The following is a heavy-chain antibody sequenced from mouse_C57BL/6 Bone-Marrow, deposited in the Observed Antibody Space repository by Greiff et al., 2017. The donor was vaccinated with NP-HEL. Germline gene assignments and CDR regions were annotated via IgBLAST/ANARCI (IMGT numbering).Heavy chain of an antibody. D-gene: IGHD2-3*01. CDR2: IWSGGST. V-gene: IGHV2-2*01. J-gene: IGHJ3*01. CDR3: ARGNDFAY. CDR1: GFSLTSYG. Sequence: VHLVESGPGLVQPSQSLSITCTVSGFSLTSYGVHWVRQSPGKGLEWLGVIWSGGSTDYNAAFISRLSISKDNSKSQVFFKMNSLQADDTAIYYCARGNDFAYWGQGTLVTVSA.